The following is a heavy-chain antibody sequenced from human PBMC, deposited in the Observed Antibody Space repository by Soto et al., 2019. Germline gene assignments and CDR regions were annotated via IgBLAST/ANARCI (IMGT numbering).Heavy chain of an antibody. V-gene: IGHV3-73*01. CDR3: TNNLV. Sequence: DVQVVQSGGGLVQPGGSLKLSCAASGFAFNDSGMHWVRQASGKGLEWVARVRSKTNNYATAYPVSVRGRFTVSRDDSMCTTYLQMDSLKTKDTAMYSRTNNLVWGQAVLVTVSS. CDR1: GFAFNDSG. CDR2: VRSKTNNYAT. D-gene: IGHD1-26*01. J-gene: IGHJ4*02.